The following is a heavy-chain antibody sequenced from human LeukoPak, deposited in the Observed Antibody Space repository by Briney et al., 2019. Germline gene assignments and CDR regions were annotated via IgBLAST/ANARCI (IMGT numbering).Heavy chain of an antibody. D-gene: IGHD3-22*01. J-gene: IGHJ4*02. CDR1: GYTFTGYY. CDR3: ARVDRSLTYYYDSSGYYHLDY. V-gene: IGHV1-2*02. Sequence: ASVKVSCKGSGYTFTGYYMHWVRQAPGQGLEWMGWINPNSGGTNYAQKFQGRVTMTRDTSISTAYMELSRLRSDDTAVYYCARVDRSLTYYYDSSGYYHLDYWGQGTLVTVSS. CDR2: INPNSGGT.